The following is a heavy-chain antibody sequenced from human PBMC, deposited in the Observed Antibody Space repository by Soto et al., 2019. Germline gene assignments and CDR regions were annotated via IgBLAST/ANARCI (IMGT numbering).Heavy chain of an antibody. CDR3: ARAVAVADPSDAFDI. CDR2: INPNSGGT. V-gene: IGHV1-2*04. D-gene: IGHD6-19*01. Sequence: ASVKVSCKASGYTFTGYYMHWVRQAPGQGLEWMGWINPNSGGTNYAQKFKGWVTMTRDTSISTAYMELSRLRSDYTAVYYCARAVAVADPSDAFDIWGQGTMVTVSS. J-gene: IGHJ3*02. CDR1: GYTFTGYY.